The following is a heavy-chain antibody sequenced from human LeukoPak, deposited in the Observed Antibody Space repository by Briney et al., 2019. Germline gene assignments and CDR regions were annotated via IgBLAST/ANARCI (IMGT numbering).Heavy chain of an antibody. CDR3: ARKVDIGLVYFDY. D-gene: IGHD5-12*01. Sequence: PSQTLSLTCSVSGGSISSGGYYWSWIRQHPGKGLEWIGYIYYSGSTYYNPSLKSRVTISVDTSKNQFSLKLSSVTAADTAVYYCARKVDIGLVYFDYWGQGTLVTVSS. J-gene: IGHJ4*02. V-gene: IGHV4-31*03. CDR2: IYYSGST. CDR1: GGSISSGGYY.